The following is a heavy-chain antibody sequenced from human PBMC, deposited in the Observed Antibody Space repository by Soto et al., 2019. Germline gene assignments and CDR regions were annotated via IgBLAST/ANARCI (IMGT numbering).Heavy chain of an antibody. CDR1: GGSISSYY. CDR2: IYYSGST. D-gene: IGHD6-13*01. Sequence: SETLSLTCTVSGGSISSYYWSWIRQPPGKGLEWIGYIYYSGSTNYNPSLKSRVTISVDTSKNQFSLKLSSVTAADTAVYYCAREAAAGGTNWFDPWGQGTLVTVSS. J-gene: IGHJ5*02. V-gene: IGHV4-59*01. CDR3: AREAAAGGTNWFDP.